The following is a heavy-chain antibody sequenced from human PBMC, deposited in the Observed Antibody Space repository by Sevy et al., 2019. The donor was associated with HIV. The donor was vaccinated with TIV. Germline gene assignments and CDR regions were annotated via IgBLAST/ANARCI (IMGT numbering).Heavy chain of an antibody. CDR1: GFTFSSYG. CDR2: IFYDGSDE. J-gene: IGHJ4*02. D-gene: IGHD3-9*01. CDR3: ASDILTGSDY. Sequence: GGSLRLSCVASGFTFSSYGMHWVRHAPGKGLEWVAFIFYDGSDEYYADSVKGRFTISRDNSKNTLYLQMNSLRAADTAVYYCASDILTGSDYWGQGTLVTVSS. V-gene: IGHV3-30*02.